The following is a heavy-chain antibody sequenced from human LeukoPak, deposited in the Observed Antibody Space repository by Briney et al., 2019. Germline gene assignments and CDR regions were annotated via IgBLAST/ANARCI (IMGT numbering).Heavy chain of an antibody. CDR2: ITSSSAYT. J-gene: IGHJ5*02. V-gene: IGHV3-21*01. CDR3: ARDWRLDWFDP. D-gene: IGHD3-3*01. CDR1: GFTFSTYN. Sequence: GGSLRLSCAASGFTFSTYNMNWVRQTPGKGLEWVSSITSSSAYTFYADSVRGRFTISRDNAKSSLYLQMNSLRADDTAVYYCARDWRLDWFDPWGQGTLVTVSS.